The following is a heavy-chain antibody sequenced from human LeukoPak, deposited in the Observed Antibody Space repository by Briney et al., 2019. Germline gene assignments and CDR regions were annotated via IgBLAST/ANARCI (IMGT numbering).Heavy chain of an antibody. CDR1: GYTFTSYD. J-gene: IGHJ1*01. V-gene: IGHV1-8*01. CDR2: MNPNSGNT. Sequence: ASVKVSCKASGYTFTSYDINWVRQATGQGLEWMGWMNPNSGNTGYAQKFQGRVTMTRNTSISTAYMELSSLRSEDTAVYYCAYGDSFSAEYFQHWGQGTLVTVSS. D-gene: IGHD4-17*01. CDR3: AYGDSFSAEYFQH.